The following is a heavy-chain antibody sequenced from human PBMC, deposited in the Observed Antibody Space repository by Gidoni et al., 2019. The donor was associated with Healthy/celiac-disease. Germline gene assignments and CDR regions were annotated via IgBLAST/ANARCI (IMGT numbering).Heavy chain of an antibody. CDR2: IIPILGIA. V-gene: IGHV1-69*04. Sequence: QVQLVQSGAEVKKPGSSVKVSCKASGGTFSSYAISWVRQAPGQGLEWMGRIIPILGIANYAQKFQGRVTITADKSTSTAYMELSSLRSEDTAVYYCATKGPVAAAVRSYWYFDLWGRGTLVTVSS. CDR3: ATKGPVAAAVRSYWYFDL. D-gene: IGHD6-13*01. J-gene: IGHJ2*01. CDR1: GGTFSSYA.